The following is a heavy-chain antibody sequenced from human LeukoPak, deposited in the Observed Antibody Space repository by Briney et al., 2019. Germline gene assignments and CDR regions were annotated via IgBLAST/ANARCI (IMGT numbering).Heavy chain of an antibody. CDR3: AKTYYYDLNWFDP. CDR2: IYYSGST. V-gene: IGHV4-39*01. J-gene: IGHJ5*02. CDR1: GGSISSSSYY. D-gene: IGHD3-22*01. Sequence: SETLSLTCTVSGGSISSSSYYWGWIRQPPGKGLEWIGSIYYSGSTYYNPPLKSRVTISVDTSKNQFSLKLSSVTAADTAVYYCAKTYYYDLNWFDPWGQGTLVTVSS.